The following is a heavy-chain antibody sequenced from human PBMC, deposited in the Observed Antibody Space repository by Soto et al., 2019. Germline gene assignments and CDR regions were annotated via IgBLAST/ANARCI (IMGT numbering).Heavy chain of an antibody. V-gene: IGHV1-69*13. CDR1: GYTFTSYG. D-gene: IGHD6-6*01. Sequence: SAMVSCKASGYTFTSYGIHWVRQAPGQGLEWMGGIIPIFGTANYAQKFQGRVTITADESTSKAYMGLSSLRSEDTAVYYCARGVGIAARWYDPWGQGTLVNVSS. CDR2: IIPIFGTA. CDR3: ARGVGIAARWYDP. J-gene: IGHJ5*02.